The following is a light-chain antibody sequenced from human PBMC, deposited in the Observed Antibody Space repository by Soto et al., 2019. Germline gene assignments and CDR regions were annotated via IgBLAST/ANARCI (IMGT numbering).Light chain of an antibody. V-gene: IGLV1-51*01. CDR3: GSWDSSLSAYV. J-gene: IGLJ1*01. CDR2: DDN. CDR1: SSNIESNT. Sequence: QSALTQPPSASGTPGQRVTISCSGSSSNIESNTGNWYQQLPGTAPKLLIYDDNKRPSGIPDRFSGSKSGTSATLGITGFQTGDEADYYCGSWDSSLSAYVFGTGTKVTVL.